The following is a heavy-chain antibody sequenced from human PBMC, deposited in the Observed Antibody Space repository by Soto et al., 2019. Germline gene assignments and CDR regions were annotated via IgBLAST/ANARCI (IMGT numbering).Heavy chain of an antibody. J-gene: IGHJ4*02. V-gene: IGHV1-18*01. Sequence: QVHLVQSGAEVKKPGASVKVSCKSSGYAFTTYGITWVRQAPGQGLEWMGWISAHNGNTNYAQKLQGRVTVTRDTSTNAAYMELRSLRSDDTAVCYCARGRYGDYWGQGALVTVSS. CDR3: ARGRYGDY. D-gene: IGHD1-1*01. CDR1: GYAFTTYG. CDR2: ISAHNGNT.